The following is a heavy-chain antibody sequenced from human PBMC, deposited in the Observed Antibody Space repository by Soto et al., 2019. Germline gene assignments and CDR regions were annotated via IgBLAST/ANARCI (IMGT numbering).Heavy chain of an antibody. CDR2: ISWNSGSI. J-gene: IGHJ4*02. Sequence: GGSLRLSCAASGFTFDDYAMHWVRQAPGKGLEWVSGISWNSGSIGYADSVKGRFTISRDNAKNSLYLQMNSLRAEDTALYYCAKDGEGRGYSGYDFREFYFDYWGQGTLVTVSS. CDR1: GFTFDDYA. CDR3: AKDGEGRGYSGYDFREFYFDY. V-gene: IGHV3-9*01. D-gene: IGHD5-12*01.